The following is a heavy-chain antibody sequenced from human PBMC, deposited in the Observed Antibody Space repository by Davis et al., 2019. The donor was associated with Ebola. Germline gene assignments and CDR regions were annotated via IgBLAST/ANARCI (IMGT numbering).Heavy chain of an antibody. CDR3: ARVPGITIFGVVIKYGMDV. J-gene: IGHJ6*02. D-gene: IGHD3-3*01. CDR1: GYTFTSYG. Sequence: ASVKVSCKASGYTFTSYGISWVRQAPGQGLEWMGWISAYNGNTNYVQKLQGRVTMTTDTSTSTAYMELRSLRSDDTAVYYCARVPGITIFGVVIKYGMDVWGQGTTVTVSS. V-gene: IGHV1-18*01. CDR2: ISAYNGNT.